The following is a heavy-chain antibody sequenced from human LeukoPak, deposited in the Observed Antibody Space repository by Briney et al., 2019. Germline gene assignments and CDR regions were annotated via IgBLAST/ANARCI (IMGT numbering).Heavy chain of an antibody. CDR1: GFTFSSYW. CDR3: ARGGGLDV. Sequence: RGSLRLSCAASGFTFSSYWMNWARQAPGKGLEWVASINHNGNVNYYVDSVKGRFTISRDNAKNSLYLQMSNLRAEDTAVYFCARGGGLDVWGQGATVTVSS. CDR2: INHNGNVN. D-gene: IGHD3-16*01. J-gene: IGHJ6*02. V-gene: IGHV3-7*03.